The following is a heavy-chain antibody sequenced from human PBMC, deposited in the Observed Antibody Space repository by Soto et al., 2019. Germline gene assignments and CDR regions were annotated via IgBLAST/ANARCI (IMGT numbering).Heavy chain of an antibody. CDR2: ISAYNGNT. V-gene: IGHV1-18*01. Sequence: ASVKVSCKASGYTFTSYGISCVRQAPGQGLEWMGWISAYNGNTNYAQKLQGRVNMTTDTSTSTAYMELRSLRSDDTAVYYCARDAAVGVFDYWGQGTLVTVSS. CDR3: ARDAAVGVFDY. CDR1: GYTFTSYG. J-gene: IGHJ4*02. D-gene: IGHD2-21*01.